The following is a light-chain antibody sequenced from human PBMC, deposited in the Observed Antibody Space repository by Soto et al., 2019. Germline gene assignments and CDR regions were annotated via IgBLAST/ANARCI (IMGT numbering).Light chain of an antibody. Sequence: DIQMTQSPSSLSASIGDRVTIACQASQNITNNLSWYQQKPGKAPNLLIYHASKVAKGVTSRFSGSGSGTDFSFIITSLQREDLATYYCQQYYGLPPLTFGQGTRLEI. J-gene: IGKJ5*01. CDR2: HAS. V-gene: IGKV1-33*01. CDR3: QQYYGLPPLT. CDR1: QNITNN.